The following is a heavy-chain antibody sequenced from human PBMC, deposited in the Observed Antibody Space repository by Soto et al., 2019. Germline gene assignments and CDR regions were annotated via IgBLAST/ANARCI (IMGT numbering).Heavy chain of an antibody. D-gene: IGHD3-10*01. CDR3: AREAWFGELSDAFDI. Sequence: QVQLVQSGAEVKKPGASVKVSCKASGYTFTSYAMHWVRQAPGQRLEWMGWINAGNGNTKYSQKFQGRVTITRDTSASTAYMELSSLRSEDTAVYYYAREAWFGELSDAFDIWGQGTMVTVSS. CDR1: GYTFTSYA. J-gene: IGHJ3*02. CDR2: INAGNGNT. V-gene: IGHV1-3*01.